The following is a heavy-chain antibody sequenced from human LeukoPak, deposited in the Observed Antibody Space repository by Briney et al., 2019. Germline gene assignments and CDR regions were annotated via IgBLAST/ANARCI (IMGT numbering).Heavy chain of an antibody. CDR1: VFTFSSYA. CDR2: ISYDGSNK. J-gene: IGHJ4*02. V-gene: IGHV3-30*01. CDR3: ASPGDPLDY. D-gene: IGHD3-16*01. Sequence: GGSLRLSCAASVFTFSSYAMHWVRQARGKGLEWVAVISYDGSNKYYADSVKGRFTISRDNSKNTLYLQMNSLRAEDTAVYYCASPGDPLDYWGQGTLVTVSS.